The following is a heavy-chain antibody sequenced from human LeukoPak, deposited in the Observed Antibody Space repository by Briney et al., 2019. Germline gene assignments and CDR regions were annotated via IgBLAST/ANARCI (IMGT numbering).Heavy chain of an antibody. CDR1: GFTFSSYS. CDR2: ISSSSSTI. V-gene: IGHV3-48*01. Sequence: GGSLRLSCAASGFTFSSYSMNWVRQAPGKGLEWVSYISSSSSTIYYADSVKGRFTISRDNAKNSLYLQMNSLRAEDTAVYYCARGPVDDFWSGYYSGYYYYYGVGVWGQGTTVTVSS. D-gene: IGHD3-3*01. CDR3: ARGPVDDFWSGYYSGYYYYYGVGV. J-gene: IGHJ6*02.